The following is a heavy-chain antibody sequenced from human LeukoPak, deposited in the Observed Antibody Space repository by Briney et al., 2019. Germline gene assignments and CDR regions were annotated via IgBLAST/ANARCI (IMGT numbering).Heavy chain of an antibody. V-gene: IGHV3-30*18. J-gene: IGHJ4*02. D-gene: IGHD2-15*01. CDR1: GFTFSSYG. Sequence: PGGSLRLSCAASGFTFSSYGMHWVRQAPGKGLEWVAVISYDGSNKYYADSVKGRFTISRDNSKNTLYLQMNSLRVEDTAVYYCTKASAARCIGVFCYPFDHWGQGTLVTVSS. CDR2: ISYDGSNK. CDR3: TKASAARCIGVFCYPFDH.